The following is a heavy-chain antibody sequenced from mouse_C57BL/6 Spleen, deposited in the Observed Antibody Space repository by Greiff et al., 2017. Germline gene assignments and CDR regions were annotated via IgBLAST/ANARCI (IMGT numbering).Heavy chain of an antibody. V-gene: IGHV1-4*01. CDR2: INPSSGYT. J-gene: IGHJ1*03. CDR3: AREGESYWYFDV. Sequence: QVQLQQSGAELARPGASVKMSCKASGYTFTSYTMHWVKQRPGQGLEWIGYINPSSGYTKYNQKFKDKATLTADKSSSTAYMQLSSLTSEDSAVYYCAREGESYWYFDVWGTGTTVTVSS. CDR1: GYTFTSYT.